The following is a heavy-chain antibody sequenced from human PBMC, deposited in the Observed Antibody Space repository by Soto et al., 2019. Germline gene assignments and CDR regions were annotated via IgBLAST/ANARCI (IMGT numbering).Heavy chain of an antibody. V-gene: IGHV4-59*01. CDR2: IYYSGST. J-gene: IGHJ4*02. CDR1: GGSISNYC. D-gene: IGHD2-15*01. CDR3: ARAGAATLSDY. Sequence: SETLSLTCTVSGGSISNYCCSWIRQPPGKGLEWIGYIYYSGSTNYNPSLKSRVTISVDTSKNQFSLKLSSVTAADTAVYYCARAGAATLSDYWGPGTLVTVSS.